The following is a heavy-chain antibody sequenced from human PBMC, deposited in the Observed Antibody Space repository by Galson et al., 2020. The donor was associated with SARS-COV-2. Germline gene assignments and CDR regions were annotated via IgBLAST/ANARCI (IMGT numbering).Heavy chain of an antibody. CDR1: GGSMSGYY. J-gene: IGHJ4*02. Sequence: SETLSLTCTVSGGSMSGYYWTWIRQPAGKGLEWIWRIYTSGSTNYNPSLKSRVTMSVDTSKNQFTLKLSSLTAADTAVYYCARLATAGTFGVDYWGQGTLVTVSS. D-gene: IGHD6-13*01. CDR3: ARLATAGTFGVDY. CDR2: IYTSGST. V-gene: IGHV4-4*07.